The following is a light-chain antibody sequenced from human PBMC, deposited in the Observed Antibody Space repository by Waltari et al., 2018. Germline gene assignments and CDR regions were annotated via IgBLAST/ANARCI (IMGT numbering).Light chain of an antibody. CDR3: QQYFDNPRT. Sequence: EIVMTQSPESLAVALGETATITGKSSPSIVYTSNNKNYLAWYQQKPGQPPRLLIYWASSRDSGVPDRFSGSGSGTDFTLTISSLQAEDVAVYYCQQYFDNPRTFGQGTRLEIK. V-gene: IGKV4-1*01. J-gene: IGKJ2*01. CDR1: PSIVYTSNNKNY. CDR2: WAS.